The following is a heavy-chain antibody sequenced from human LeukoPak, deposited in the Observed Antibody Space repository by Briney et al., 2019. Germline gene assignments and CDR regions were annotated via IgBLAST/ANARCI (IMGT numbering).Heavy chain of an antibody. CDR3: ARDSDGESYYYYYYMDV. J-gene: IGHJ6*03. CDR1: GFTVSSDS. D-gene: IGHD4-17*01. V-gene: IGHV3-53*05. Sequence: GGSLRLSCTVSGFTVSSDSMSWVRQAPGKGLEWVSFIYSGGSTHYADSVKGRFTISRDNSKNTLYLQMNSLRAEDTAVYYCARDSDGESYYYYYYMDVWGKGTTVTVSS. CDR2: IYSGGST.